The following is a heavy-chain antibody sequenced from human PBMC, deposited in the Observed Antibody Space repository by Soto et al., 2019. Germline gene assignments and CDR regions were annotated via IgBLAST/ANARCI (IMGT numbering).Heavy chain of an antibody. CDR3: ARDHPYSSTWKGDHYYGMDV. Sequence: PGGSLRLSCAASGFTFSTYAMHWVRQAPGKGLEWVAVISYDGSTKYYADSVKGRFTCSRDNSKNTLYLQMNSLRAEDTAVYFCARDHPYSSTWKGDHYYGMDVWGQGTTVTVPS. CDR2: ISYDGSTK. D-gene: IGHD6-13*01. J-gene: IGHJ6*02. CDR1: GFTFSTYA. V-gene: IGHV3-30-3*01.